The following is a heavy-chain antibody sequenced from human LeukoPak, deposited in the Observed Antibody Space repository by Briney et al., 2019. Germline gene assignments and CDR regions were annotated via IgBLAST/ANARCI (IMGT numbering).Heavy chain of an antibody. CDR3: AKDRYSGSPSSFDAFDI. V-gene: IGHV3-9*01. Sequence: QAGGSLRLSCAASGFTFSSYEMNWVRQAPGKGLEWVSGISWNSGSIGYADSVKGRFTISRDNAKNSLYLQMNSLRAEDTALYYCAKDRYSGSPSSFDAFDIWGQGTMVTVSS. CDR2: ISWNSGSI. CDR1: GFTFSSYE. D-gene: IGHD1-26*01. J-gene: IGHJ3*02.